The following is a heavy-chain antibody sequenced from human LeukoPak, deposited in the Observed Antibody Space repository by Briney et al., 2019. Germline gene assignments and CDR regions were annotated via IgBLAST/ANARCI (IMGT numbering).Heavy chain of an antibody. CDR1: GFTFSSYW. CDR3: TKVYCGGDCYAHYFDH. V-gene: IGHV3-33*06. CDR2: IWSDGSKK. D-gene: IGHD2-21*02. Sequence: GGSLRLSCAASGFTFSSYWMSWVRQAPGKGLEWVAVIWSDGSKKYYADSVKGRFTLSRDNSQNILYLQMNSLRAEDTAVYYCTKVYCGGDCYAHYFDHWGQGTLVTVSS. J-gene: IGHJ4*02.